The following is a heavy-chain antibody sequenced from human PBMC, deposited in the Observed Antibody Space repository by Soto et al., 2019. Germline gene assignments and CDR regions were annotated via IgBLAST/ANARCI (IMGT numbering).Heavy chain of an antibody. CDR1: GGSISSGDYY. CDR2: IYYSGST. D-gene: IGHD2-15*01. J-gene: IGHJ6*02. V-gene: IGHV4-30-4*01. Sequence: SETLSLTCTVSGGSISSGDYYWSWIRQPPGKGLEWIGYIYYSGSTYYNPSLKSRVTISVDTSKNQFSLKLSSVTAADTAVYYCARAGGRYCSGGSCYSDTYYYYGTDVWGQGTTVTVSS. CDR3: ARAGGRYCSGGSCYSDTYYYYGTDV.